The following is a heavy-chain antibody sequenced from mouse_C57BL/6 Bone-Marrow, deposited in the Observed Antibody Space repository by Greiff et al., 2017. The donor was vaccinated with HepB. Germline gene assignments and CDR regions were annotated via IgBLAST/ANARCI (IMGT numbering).Heavy chain of an antibody. D-gene: IGHD1-1*01. CDR3: ARDGVVTTVGYYAMDY. V-gene: IGHV5-4*01. Sequence: EVMLVESGGGLVKPGGSLKLSCAASGFTFSSYAMSWVRQTPEKRLEWVATISDGGSYTYYPDNVKGRFTISRDNAKNNLYLQMSHLKSEDTAMYYCARDGVVTTVGYYAMDYWGQGTSVTVSS. CDR1: GFTFSSYA. J-gene: IGHJ4*01. CDR2: ISDGGSYT.